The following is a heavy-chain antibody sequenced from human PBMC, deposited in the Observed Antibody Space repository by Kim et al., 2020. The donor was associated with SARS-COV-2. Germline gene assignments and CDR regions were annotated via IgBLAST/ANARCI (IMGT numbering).Heavy chain of an antibody. V-gene: IGHV1-3*01. CDR3: ARECQSRGSMVFHY. CDR2: INAGNGNT. CDR1: GYTFTAYA. J-gene: IGHJ4*02. Sequence: ASVKVSCKASGYTFTAYALYWVRQAPGQSLEWMGWINAGNGNTKYSQKFQGRVIMTRDTSTSTVYMELSSLRSDDTAVFYCARECQSRGSMVFHYWGRGTLVTVST. D-gene: IGHD2-2*01.